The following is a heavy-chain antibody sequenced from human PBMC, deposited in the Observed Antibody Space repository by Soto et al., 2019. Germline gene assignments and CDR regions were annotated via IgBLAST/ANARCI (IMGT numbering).Heavy chain of an antibody. D-gene: IGHD2-15*01. CDR3: AREPVYCSGGSCYYYYGMDV. J-gene: IGHJ6*02. CDR2: IIPIFGTA. CDR1: GGTFSSYA. Sequence: QVQLVQSGAEVKKPGSSVKVSCKASGGTFSSYATSWVRQAPGQGLEWMGGIIPIFGTANYAQKFQGRVTITADESTSTAYMELSSLRSEDTAVYYCAREPVYCSGGSCYYYYGMDVWGQGTTVTVSS. V-gene: IGHV1-69*01.